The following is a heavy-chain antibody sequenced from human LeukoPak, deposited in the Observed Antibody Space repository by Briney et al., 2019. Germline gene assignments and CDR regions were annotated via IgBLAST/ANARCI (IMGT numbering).Heavy chain of an antibody. CDR2: IYYSGST. V-gene: IGHV4-59*01. CDR1: GGSISSYY. J-gene: IGHJ2*01. Sequence: SETLSLTCTVSGGSISSYYWSWIRQPPGKGLEWIGYIYYSGSTSNNPSLKSRVTISLDTSKNQFSLKLNSVTAADAAVYYCARGWYLDLWGRGTLVTVSS. CDR3: ARGWYLDL.